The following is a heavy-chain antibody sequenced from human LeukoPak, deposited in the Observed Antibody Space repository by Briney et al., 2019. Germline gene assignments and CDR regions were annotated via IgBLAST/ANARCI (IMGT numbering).Heavy chain of an antibody. D-gene: IGHD3-10*01. CDR1: GDSISSYY. V-gene: IGHV4-59*01. Sequence: SATLSPTCTVSGDSISSYYWSWIRQPPGKGLGWIGYIYYSGSTNYNPSLKSRVTISVDTSKNQFSLKLSSVTAADAAVYYCVRARDIAVSWFGDLLSSETYFDYWGQGTLVTVSS. CDR2: IYYSGST. CDR3: VRARDIAVSWFGDLLSSETYFDY. J-gene: IGHJ4*02.